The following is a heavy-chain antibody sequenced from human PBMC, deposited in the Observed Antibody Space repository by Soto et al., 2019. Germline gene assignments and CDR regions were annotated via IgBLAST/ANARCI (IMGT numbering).Heavy chain of an antibody. V-gene: IGHV3-49*04. CDR2: IRRIAYGGTT. CDR1: GFNFAAYT. J-gene: IGHJ4*02. CDR3: SRSLAIDFDS. Sequence: GGSLRLSCSASGFNFAAYTMSWVRLTPGKGLEWVGFIRRIAYGGTTDHAASVKGRFTISRDDSRKIVYLQMSRLKIEDTAVYYCSRSLAIDFDSWGQGTLVTVSS.